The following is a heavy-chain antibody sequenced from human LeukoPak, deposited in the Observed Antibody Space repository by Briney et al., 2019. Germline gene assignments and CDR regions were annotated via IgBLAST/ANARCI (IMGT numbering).Heavy chain of an antibody. CDR1: GGSISSYY. CDR2: IYTSGST. Sequence: SETLSLTCTVSGGSISSYYWSWIRQPAGKGLEWIGRIYTSGSTNYNPSLKSRVTMSVGTSKNQFSLKLSSVTAADTAVYYCARGAKYSYYYYMDVWGKGTTVTVS. D-gene: IGHD5-18*01. V-gene: IGHV4-4*07. J-gene: IGHJ6*03. CDR3: ARGAKYSYYYYMDV.